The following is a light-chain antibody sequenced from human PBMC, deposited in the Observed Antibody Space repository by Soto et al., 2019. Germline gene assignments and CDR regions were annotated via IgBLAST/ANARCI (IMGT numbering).Light chain of an antibody. CDR2: GAS. CDR3: QQYNSWPWT. Sequence: EMVVTQSPATLSVSPGERATLSCRASRSVSTNLAWYQQTPGQAPRLLIYGASTRATGLPPRFSASGSGTEFTLTISSLQSEDFAVYYCQQYNSWPWTFGQGTKVDIK. CDR1: RSVSTN. V-gene: IGKV3-15*01. J-gene: IGKJ1*01.